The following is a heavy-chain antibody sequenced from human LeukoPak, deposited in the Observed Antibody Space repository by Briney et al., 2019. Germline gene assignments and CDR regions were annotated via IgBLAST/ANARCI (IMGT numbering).Heavy chain of an antibody. Sequence: SETLSLTCTVSGYSISSGYYWGWIRQPPGKGLEWIGSIYHSGSTNYNPSLKSRVTISVDTSKNQFSLKLSSVTAADTAVYYCARGPYGVRGVIPNWFDPWGQGTLVTVSS. CDR2: IYHSGST. J-gene: IGHJ5*02. D-gene: IGHD3-10*01. V-gene: IGHV4-38-2*02. CDR1: GYSISSGYY. CDR3: ARGPYGVRGVIPNWFDP.